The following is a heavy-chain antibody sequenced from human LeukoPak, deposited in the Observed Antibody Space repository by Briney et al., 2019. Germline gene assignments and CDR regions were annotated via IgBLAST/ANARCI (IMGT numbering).Heavy chain of an antibody. J-gene: IGHJ4*02. D-gene: IGHD3-22*01. CDR3: ASSLRGSYYEYYFDY. CDR2: ISYDGSNK. V-gene: IGHV3-30*03. CDR1: GFTFSNYG. Sequence: PGRSLRLSCAASGFTFSNYGMHWVRQAPGKGLEWVAVISYDGSNKYYADSVKGRFTISRDKSKNTLYLQMNSLRAEDTALYYCASSLRGSYYEYYFDYWGQGTLVTVSS.